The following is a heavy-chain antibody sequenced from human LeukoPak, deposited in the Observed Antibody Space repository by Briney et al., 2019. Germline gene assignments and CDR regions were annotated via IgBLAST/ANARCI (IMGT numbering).Heavy chain of an antibody. D-gene: IGHD5-18*01. CDR2: INHSGST. J-gene: IGHJ4*02. CDR1: GGSFSGYY. Sequence: SETLSLTCDVYGGSFSGYYWSWIRQPPGKGLEWIGEINHSGSTNYNPSLKSRVTISVDTSKNQFSLKLSSVTAADTAVYYCARVQADTAMAYWGQGTLVTVSS. CDR3: ARVQADTAMAY. V-gene: IGHV4-34*01.